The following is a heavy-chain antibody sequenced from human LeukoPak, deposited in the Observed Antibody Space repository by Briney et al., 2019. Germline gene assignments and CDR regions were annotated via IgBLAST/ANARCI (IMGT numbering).Heavy chain of an antibody. V-gene: IGHV3-30*02. CDR2: TRHDGSNK. Sequence: PGGSLRLSCAASGFTFSSYDIHWVRQAPGKGLEWVAFTRHDGSNKHYADSVRGRFTISRDNSKNTLYLQMNRLRADDTAVYYCAKEKWRTNYYGSGSYSRGRVFQHWGQGTLVTVSS. CDR1: GFTFSSYD. CDR3: AKEKWRTNYYGSGSYSRGRVFQH. J-gene: IGHJ1*01. D-gene: IGHD3-10*01.